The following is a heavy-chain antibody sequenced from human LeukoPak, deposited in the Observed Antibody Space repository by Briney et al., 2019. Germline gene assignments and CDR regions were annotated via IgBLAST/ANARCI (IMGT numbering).Heavy chain of an antibody. CDR3: AKGSEDYYYYYGMDV. CDR1: GFTFSSYG. J-gene: IGHJ6*02. CDR2: ISYGGSNK. D-gene: IGHD3-3*01. V-gene: IGHV3-30*18. Sequence: GGSLRLSCAASGFTFSSYGMHWVRQAPGKGLEWVAVISYGGSNKYYADSVKGRFTISRDNSKNTLYLQMNSLKAEDTAVYYCAKGSEDYYYYYGMDVWGQGTTVTVSS.